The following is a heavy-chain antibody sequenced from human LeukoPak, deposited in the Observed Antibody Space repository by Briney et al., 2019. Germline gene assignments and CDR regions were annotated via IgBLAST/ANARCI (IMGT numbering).Heavy chain of an antibody. D-gene: IGHD3-22*01. V-gene: IGHV3-33*01. J-gene: IGHJ4*02. CDR3: ARDLISYYYDSSGYYFDY. CDR1: GFTFSSYG. CDR2: IWYDGSNK. Sequence: GGSLRLSCAASGFTFSSYGMHWVRQAPGKGLEWVAVIWYDGSNKYYADSVKGRFTISRDNSKNTLYLQMNSPRAEDTAVYYCARDLISYYYDSSGYYFDYWGQGTLVTVSS.